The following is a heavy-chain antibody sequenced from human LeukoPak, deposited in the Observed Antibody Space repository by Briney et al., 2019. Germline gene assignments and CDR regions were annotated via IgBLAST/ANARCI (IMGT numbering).Heavy chain of an antibody. CDR1: GFTFSSYS. J-gene: IGHJ4*02. V-gene: IGHV3-48*04. CDR3: AGGSIWFGEFKAPFDY. D-gene: IGHD3-10*01. Sequence: GGSLRLSCAASGFTFSSYSMNWVRQAPGKGLEWVSYISSSSSTIYYADSVKGRFTISRDNAKNSLYLQMNSLRAEDTAVYYCAGGSIWFGEFKAPFDYWGQGTLVTVSS. CDR2: ISSSSSTI.